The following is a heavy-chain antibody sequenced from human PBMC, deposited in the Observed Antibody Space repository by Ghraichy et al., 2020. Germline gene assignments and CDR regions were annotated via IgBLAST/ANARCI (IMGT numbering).Heavy chain of an antibody. V-gene: IGHV3-23*01. J-gene: IGHJ4*02. CDR1: GFTFSSYA. CDR2: ISDSGGRT. D-gene: IGHD6-13*01. Sequence: GESLNISCAASGFTFSSYAMSWVRQAPGKGLEWVSGISDSGGRTYYADSVKGRFTISRDNSKNTLYLQMNTLKVEDTAVYYCAKERGIAATAGVHWGQGTLVTVSS. CDR3: AKERGIAATAGVH.